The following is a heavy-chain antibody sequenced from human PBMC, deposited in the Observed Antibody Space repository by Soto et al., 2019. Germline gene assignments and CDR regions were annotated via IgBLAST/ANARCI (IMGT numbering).Heavy chain of an antibody. CDR3: ARGDVDTAMADPDLSRFDP. V-gene: IGHV1-69*12. Sequence: QVQLVQSGAEVKKPGSSVKVSCKASGGTFSSYAISWVRQAPGQGLEWMGGIIPIFGTANYAQKFQGRVTITADESTSTASMELSSLRSEDTAVYYCARGDVDTAMADPDLSRFDPWGQGTLVTVSS. J-gene: IGHJ5*02. CDR1: GGTFSSYA. D-gene: IGHD5-18*01. CDR2: IIPIFGTA.